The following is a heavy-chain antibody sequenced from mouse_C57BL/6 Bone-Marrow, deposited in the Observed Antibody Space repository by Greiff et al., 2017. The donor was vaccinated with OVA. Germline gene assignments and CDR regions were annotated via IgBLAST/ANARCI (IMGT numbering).Heavy chain of an antibody. V-gene: IGHV1-26*01. CDR1: GYTFTDYY. J-gene: IGHJ1*03. D-gene: IGHD1-1*01. CDR3: ARSREFITTVPGYFDV. Sequence: EVQLQQSGPELVKPGASVKISCKASGYTFTDYYMNWVKQSHGKSLEWIGDINPNNGGTSYNQKFKGKATLTVDKSSSTAYMELRSLTSEDSAVYYCARSREFITTVPGYFDVWGTGTTVTVSS. CDR2: INPNNGGT.